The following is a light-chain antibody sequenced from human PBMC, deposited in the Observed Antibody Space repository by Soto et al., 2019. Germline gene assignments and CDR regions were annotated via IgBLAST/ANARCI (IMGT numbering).Light chain of an antibody. CDR1: QSVSSSS. Sequence: EIVLTQSPGTLSLSPGERATLSCRASQSVSSSSLAWNQLKPGQAPRLLIYGTSSRATGIPDRFRGSGSGTDFTLTISRLEPEDFAVFYCQHYDSLPITFGQGTKVDIK. J-gene: IGKJ1*01. CDR2: GTS. CDR3: QHYDSLPIT. V-gene: IGKV3-20*01.